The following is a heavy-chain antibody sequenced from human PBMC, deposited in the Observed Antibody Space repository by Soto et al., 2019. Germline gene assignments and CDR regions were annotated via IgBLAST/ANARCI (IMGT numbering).Heavy chain of an antibody. V-gene: IGHV4-31*03. CDR3: ARPPGYRSSTSCRWFDP. D-gene: IGHD2-2*01. J-gene: IGHJ5*02. CDR2: IYYSGST. CDR1: GGSISSGGYY. Sequence: SETLSLTCTVSGGSISSGGYYWRWIRQHPGKGLEWIGYIYYSGSTYYNPSLESRVTISVDTSKNQFSLKLSSVTAADTAVYYCARPPGYRSSTSCRWFDPWGQGTLVTFSS.